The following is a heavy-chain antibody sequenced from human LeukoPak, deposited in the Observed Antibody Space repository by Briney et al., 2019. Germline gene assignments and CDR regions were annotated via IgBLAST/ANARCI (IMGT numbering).Heavy chain of an antibody. CDR3: ARAESVVVAATPYYYYGMDV. Sequence: GGSLRLSCAASGFTFSSYAMHWVRQAPGKGLEWVAVISYDGSNKYYADSVKGRFTISRDNSKNTLYLQMNSLRAEDTAVYYCARAESVVVAATPYYYYGMDVWGQGTTVTVSS. J-gene: IGHJ6*02. V-gene: IGHV3-30-3*01. CDR2: ISYDGSNK. D-gene: IGHD2-15*01. CDR1: GFTFSSYA.